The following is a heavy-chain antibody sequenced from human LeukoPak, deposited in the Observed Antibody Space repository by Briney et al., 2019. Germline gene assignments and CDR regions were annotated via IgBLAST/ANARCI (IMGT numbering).Heavy chain of an antibody. D-gene: IGHD6-13*01. CDR3: AKVVQYTASTGAGLDY. V-gene: IGHV3-33*06. CDR2: IWYDGSYK. CDR1: GFTFSNYG. Sequence: PGGSLRLSCAASGFTFSNYGMHGVRQAPGKGPDWVAVIWYDGSYKYYADSVKGRFTITRDNSKNTLYLQMNSLRAEDTAVYYCAKVVQYTASTGAGLDYWGQGTLVTVSS. J-gene: IGHJ4*02.